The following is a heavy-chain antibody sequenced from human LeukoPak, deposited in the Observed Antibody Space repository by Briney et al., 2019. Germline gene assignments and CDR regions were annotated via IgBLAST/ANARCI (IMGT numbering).Heavy chain of an antibody. Sequence: GGSLRLSYAASGFPFDDYAMHWVRQAPGKGLEWVSLISGDGSHTFYADSVKGRFTISRDNSENSLHLQMNSLRIEDSALYYCAKDEDEILSGYCPIDSWGQGTLVTVSS. D-gene: IGHD3-9*01. CDR1: GFPFDDYA. V-gene: IGHV3-43*02. CDR2: ISGDGSHT. CDR3: AKDEDEILSGYCPIDS. J-gene: IGHJ4*02.